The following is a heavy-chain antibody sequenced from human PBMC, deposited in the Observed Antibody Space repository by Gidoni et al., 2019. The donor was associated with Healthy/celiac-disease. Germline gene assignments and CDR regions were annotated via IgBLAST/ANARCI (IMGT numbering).Heavy chain of an antibody. CDR1: GFTFSSYS. CDR2: IWYDGSNK. CDR3: ARDRRWLEY. D-gene: IGHD6-19*01. J-gene: IGHJ4*02. Sequence: VQLVESGGGVVQPGRSLRPSCASSGFTFSSYSMPWVRQDPGKGLEWVAVIWYDGSNKYYADSVKGRFTISIDNSKNTLYLQRNSLRAEDTAVYYCARDRRWLEYWGQGTLVTVSS. V-gene: IGHV3-33*01.